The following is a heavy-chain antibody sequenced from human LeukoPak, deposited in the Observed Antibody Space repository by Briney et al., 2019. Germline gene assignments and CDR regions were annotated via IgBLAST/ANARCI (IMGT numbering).Heavy chain of an antibody. D-gene: IGHD3-3*01. V-gene: IGHV3-21*01. Sequence: PGGSLRLSCAASGFTFSSYSMNWVRQAPGKGLEWVSSISSSSSYIYYADSVKGRFAISRDNAKNSLYLQMNSLRAEDTAVYYCARDNRFLEWLLQYWGQGTLVTVSS. CDR1: GFTFSSYS. J-gene: IGHJ4*02. CDR3: ARDNRFLEWLLQY. CDR2: ISSSSSYI.